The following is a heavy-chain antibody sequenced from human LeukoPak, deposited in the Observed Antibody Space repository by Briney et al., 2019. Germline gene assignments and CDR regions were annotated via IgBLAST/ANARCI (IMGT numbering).Heavy chain of an antibody. D-gene: IGHD4-17*01. CDR1: GFTFSSYD. Sequence: GGSLRLSCAASGFTFSSYDMHWVCQTTGKGLEWVAIIGTAGDTYYPGSVKGRFTVSRENAKNSLYLQMNSLRVEDTALYYCAREVTNRDGFDFWGQGTMVTVSS. CDR3: AREVTNRDGFDF. J-gene: IGHJ3*01. CDR2: IGTAGDT. V-gene: IGHV3-13*01.